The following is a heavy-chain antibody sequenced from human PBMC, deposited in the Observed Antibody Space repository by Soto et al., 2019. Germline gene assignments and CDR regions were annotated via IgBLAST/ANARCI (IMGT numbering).Heavy chain of an antibody. Sequence: QVQLVQSGAEVKKPGSSVKVSCKASGGTFSSHVFNWVRQAPGQGLEWMGGIIPIFGTPNYAQKFQGRVTITADESTSTVHMELNSLRSEDTAVYYCARDLEFRDGNISHLHFWGQGTLVTVSS. CDR1: GGTFSSHV. CDR2: IIPIFGTP. V-gene: IGHV1-69*01. D-gene: IGHD3-10*01. CDR3: ARDLEFRDGNISHLHF. J-gene: IGHJ4*02.